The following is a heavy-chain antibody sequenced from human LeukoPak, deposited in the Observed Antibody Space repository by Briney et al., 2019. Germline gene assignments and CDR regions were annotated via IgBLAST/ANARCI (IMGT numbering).Heavy chain of an antibody. Sequence: ASVKVSCKASGYTFTGYYMHWVRQAPGQGLEWMGRINPNSGGTNYAQKFQGRVTMTRDTSISTAYMELGRLRSDDTAVYYCARAGAAGYNWFDPWGQGTLVTVSS. CDR3: ARAGAAGYNWFDP. CDR1: GYTFTGYY. D-gene: IGHD6-13*01. J-gene: IGHJ5*02. CDR2: INPNSGGT. V-gene: IGHV1-2*06.